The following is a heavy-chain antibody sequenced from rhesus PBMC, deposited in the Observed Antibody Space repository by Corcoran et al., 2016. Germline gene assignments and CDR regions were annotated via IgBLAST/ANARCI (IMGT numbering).Heavy chain of an antibody. D-gene: IGHD2-27*01. Sequence: QVTLKESGPALVQPTQTLTLTCTFSVFSISTTGAAVGWIRQPPGKALEWLASIYCDYTKNSRQARNSRLTLSRDTAKNQAFLTMTSIDPVDTATYYCARVGCSVIYCPSDRYGLDSWGQGVVVTVSS. V-gene: IGHV2-95*01. J-gene: IGHJ6*01. CDR2: IYCDYTK. CDR3: ARVGCSVIYCPSDRYGLDS. CDR1: VFSISTTGAA.